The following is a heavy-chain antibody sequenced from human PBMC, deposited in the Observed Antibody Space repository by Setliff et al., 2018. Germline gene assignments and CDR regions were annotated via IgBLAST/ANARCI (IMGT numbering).Heavy chain of an antibody. CDR3: TVYNTGSSKDHY. CDR1: GGSISSHY. Sequence: KTSETLSLTCTVSGGSISSHYWSWIRQPPGKGLEWIGSIYYSGSTNYNPSLKSRVTISVDTSKNQFSLKLSSVTAADTAVYYCTVYNTGSSKDHYWGQGTPVTVSS. D-gene: IGHD2-8*02. J-gene: IGHJ4*02. V-gene: IGHV4-59*08. CDR2: IYYSGST.